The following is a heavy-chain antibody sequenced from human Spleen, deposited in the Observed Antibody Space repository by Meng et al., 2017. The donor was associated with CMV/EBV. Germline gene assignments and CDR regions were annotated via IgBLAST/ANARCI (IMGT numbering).Heavy chain of an antibody. J-gene: IGHJ6*02. V-gene: IGHV3-48*03. D-gene: IGHD2-2*01. CDR2: ISSSGSII. CDR3: ARDKGQLLTRGSYYYYGMDV. Sequence: GESLKISCAASGFTFSTYEMNWVRQAPGKGLEWVSYISSSGSIIYYADSVKGRFTISRDNAKNSLYLQMNSLRAEDTAVYYCARDKGQLLTRGSYYYYGMDVWGQGTTVTVSS. CDR1: GFTFSTYE.